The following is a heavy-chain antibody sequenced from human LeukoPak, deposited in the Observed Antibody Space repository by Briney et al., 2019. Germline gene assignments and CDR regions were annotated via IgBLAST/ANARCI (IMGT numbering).Heavy chain of an antibody. CDR2: ISSSSSTI. J-gene: IGHJ4*02. CDR3: ARSYSGYEGKDY. V-gene: IGHV3-48*03. Sequence: GGSLRLSCAASGFTFSSYEMNWVRQAPGKGLEWVSYISSSSSTIHYADSVKGRFTISRDNAKNSLYLQMNSLRAEDTAVYYCARSYSGYEGKDYWGQGTLVTVSS. D-gene: IGHD5-12*01. CDR1: GFTFSSYE.